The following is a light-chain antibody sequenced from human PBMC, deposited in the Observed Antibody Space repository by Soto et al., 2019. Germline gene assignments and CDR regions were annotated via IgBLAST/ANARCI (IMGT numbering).Light chain of an antibody. J-gene: IGLJ1*01. Sequence: QSALTQPASGSGSPGQSITISCTGTSSNVGSYKLVSWYQQHPGKAPKLMIFEVNKRPSGVSNRFSGSKSGNTASLTISGLKVEDEADYYCCSSGGSPSYVFGTGTKVNVL. CDR3: CSSGGSPSYV. V-gene: IGLV2-23*02. CDR2: EVN. CDR1: SSNVGSYKL.